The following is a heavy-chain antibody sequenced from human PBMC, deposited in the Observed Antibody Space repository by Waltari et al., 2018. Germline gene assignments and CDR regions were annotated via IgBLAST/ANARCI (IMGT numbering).Heavy chain of an antibody. J-gene: IGHJ5*02. V-gene: IGHV3-74*01. CDR2: MNSDGSNT. Sequence: EVQLVESGGNLVQPGGSLRLSCAASGFTFHSPWMHWVRHAPGKGLGWVSRMNSDGSNTRYADSVKGRFTISRDNAKNTLYLEMNSLRAEDTAVYFCAGGPQSGASSAWYGWFDPWGQGTLVTVSS. D-gene: IGHD6-13*01. CDR3: AGGPQSGASSAWYGWFDP. CDR1: GFTFHSPW.